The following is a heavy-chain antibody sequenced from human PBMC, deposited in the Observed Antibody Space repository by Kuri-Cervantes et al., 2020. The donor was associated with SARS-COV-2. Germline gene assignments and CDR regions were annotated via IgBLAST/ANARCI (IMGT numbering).Heavy chain of an antibody. Sequence: GESLKISCAASGFTFSSYAMHWVRQAPGKGLEWVAVISYDGSNKYYADSVKGRFTISRDNSKNTLYLQMNSLRAEDTAVYYCAKDFWDIVVVPAPSFGYWGQGTLVTVSS. J-gene: IGHJ4*02. CDR2: ISYDGSNK. CDR1: GFTFSSYA. V-gene: IGHV3-30-3*01. D-gene: IGHD2-2*01. CDR3: AKDFWDIVVVPAPSFGY.